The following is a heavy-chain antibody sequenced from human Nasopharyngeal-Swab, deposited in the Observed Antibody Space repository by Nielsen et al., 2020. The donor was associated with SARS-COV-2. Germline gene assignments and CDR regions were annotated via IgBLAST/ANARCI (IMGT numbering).Heavy chain of an antibody. CDR1: GFTFDDYA. Sequence: SLKISCAASGFTFDDYAIHWVRQAPGKGLEWVSGISWNSVSIGYADSVKGRFTISRDNAKNSLYLQMNSLRAEDTALYYCAKAFTVTNPRIHDAFDIWGQGTMATVSS. D-gene: IGHD4-17*01. J-gene: IGHJ3*02. V-gene: IGHV3-9*01. CDR2: ISWNSVSI. CDR3: AKAFTVTNPRIHDAFDI.